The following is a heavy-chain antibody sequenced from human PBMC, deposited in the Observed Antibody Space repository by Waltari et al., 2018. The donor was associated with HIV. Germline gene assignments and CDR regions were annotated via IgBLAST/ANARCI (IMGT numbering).Heavy chain of an antibody. Sequence: QVQLQPWGAGLLKPSETLSLTCAVYGGSFRGYYCSWIRQTPREGLEWIGEINHSGSTHYNPSLKSLVTISVDTAKNQFSLTLSAVTAADTAVYYCARGGYESSGYYYLDLDYWGQGTLVTVSS. J-gene: IGHJ4*02. CDR3: ARGGYESSGYYYLDLDY. D-gene: IGHD3-22*01. CDR2: INHSGST. V-gene: IGHV4-34*01. CDR1: GGSFRGYY.